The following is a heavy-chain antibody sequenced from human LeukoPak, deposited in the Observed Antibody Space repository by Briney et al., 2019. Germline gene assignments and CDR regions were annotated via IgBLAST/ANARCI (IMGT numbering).Heavy chain of an antibody. V-gene: IGHV3-48*03. CDR3: ASSGYSSGWYSWTRMDV. J-gene: IGHJ6*02. CDR1: EFTFSRYE. D-gene: IGHD6-19*01. CDR2: ISSSGSII. Sequence: GGSLRLSCAASEFTFSRYEMNWVRQAPGKGLEWVSYISSSGSIIYYADSVKGRFTISRDNAKNSLYLQMNSLRAEDTAVYYCASSGYSSGWYSWTRMDVWGQGTTVTVSS.